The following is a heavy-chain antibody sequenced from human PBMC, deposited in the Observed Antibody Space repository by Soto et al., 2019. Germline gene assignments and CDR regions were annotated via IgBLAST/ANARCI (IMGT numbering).Heavy chain of an antibody. J-gene: IGHJ4*02. CDR2: ITWNSRVL. D-gene: IGHD3-3*01. V-gene: IGHV3-9*01. Sequence: GGSLRLSCVGTGLNFDDFAMHWVRQAPGKGLEWVSGITWNSRVLAYADSVKGRFTVSRDNARNSLYLQMDSLRDEDTALYYCAKGRYDFWSPYYFDSWGQGTLVTVSS. CDR1: GLNFDDFA. CDR3: AKGRYDFWSPYYFDS.